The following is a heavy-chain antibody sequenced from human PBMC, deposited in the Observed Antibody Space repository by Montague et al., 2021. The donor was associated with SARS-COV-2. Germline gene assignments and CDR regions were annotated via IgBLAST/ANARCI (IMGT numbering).Heavy chain of an antibody. V-gene: IGHV4-61*01. CDR3: ARGAGYSCGVDY. J-gene: IGHJ4*02. CDR1: GASFSSGSHY. D-gene: IGHD5-18*01. CDR2: SYYSGSS. Sequence: SETLSLTCTVSGASFSSGSHYWICIRQPPGKGLKFIGYSYYSGSSKYNPSPKSRVTIAVDTSTNQVSLKLRSVTAADSAVYFCARGAGYSCGVDYWGQGTLVTVSS.